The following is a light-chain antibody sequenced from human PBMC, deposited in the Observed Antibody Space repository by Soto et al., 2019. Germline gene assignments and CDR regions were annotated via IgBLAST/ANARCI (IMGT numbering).Light chain of an antibody. CDR1: QSVTSN. CDR2: GVS. J-gene: IGKJ4*01. Sequence: VMRQSPATLTVSPGDRATLSCRASQSVTSNLAWYQQKPGQAPRLLMYGVSTRATGIPARFGGSGSATEFTLTISSLQSEDFAVYYCQQYSQWPLTFGGGTKVDIK. V-gene: IGKV3-15*01. CDR3: QQYSQWPLT.